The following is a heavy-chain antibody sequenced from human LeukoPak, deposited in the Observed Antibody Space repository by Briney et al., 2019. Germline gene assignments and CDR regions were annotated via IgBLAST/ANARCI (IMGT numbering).Heavy chain of an antibody. D-gene: IGHD6-6*01. Sequence: GGSLRLSCTVSGFTFSSYWMSWVRQAPGKGLEWVANINQGGSDKSYVDSVKGRFTVSRDNAKKSLYLQMNSLKSEDTAVYYCTYTSSSGVVYWGQGTLVTVSS. V-gene: IGHV3-7*03. CDR3: TYTSSSGVVY. CDR2: INQGGSDK. CDR1: GFTFSSYW. J-gene: IGHJ4*02.